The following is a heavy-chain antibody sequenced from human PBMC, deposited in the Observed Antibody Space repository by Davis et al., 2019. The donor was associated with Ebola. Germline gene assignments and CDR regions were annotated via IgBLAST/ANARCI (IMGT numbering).Heavy chain of an antibody. CDR3: ARDSDGDFDY. J-gene: IGHJ4*02. V-gene: IGHV3-30*12. D-gene: IGHD3-16*01. Sequence: PGGSLRLSCAASGFTFSSYGMHWVRQAPGKGLEWVAVISYDGSNKYYADSVKGRFTISRDNAKSSLFLHMNMLRDEDTAIYYCARDSDGDFDYWGQGALVTVSS. CDR1: GFTFSSYG. CDR2: ISYDGSNK.